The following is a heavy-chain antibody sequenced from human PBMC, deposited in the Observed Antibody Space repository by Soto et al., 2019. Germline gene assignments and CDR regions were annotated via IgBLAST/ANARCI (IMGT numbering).Heavy chain of an antibody. CDR1: GFTFSSYA. J-gene: IGHJ6*02. V-gene: IGHV3-23*01. CDR2: ISGSGGST. Sequence: EVPLLESGGGLVQPGGSLRLSCAASGFTFSSYAMSWVRQAPGKGLEWVSAISGSGGSTYYSDSVKGRFTISRDNSKNALYRQMNILKAEYTAVYYCAKALVGSSYPYYYYDGMDVWGQGTTVTVSS. CDR3: AKALVGSSYPYYYYDGMDV. D-gene: IGHD1-26*01.